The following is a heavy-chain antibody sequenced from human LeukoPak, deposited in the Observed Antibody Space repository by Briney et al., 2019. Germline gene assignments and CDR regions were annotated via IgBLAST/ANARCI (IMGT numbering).Heavy chain of an antibody. Sequence: ASVKVSCKASGYTCTSYAMHWVRQAPGQRLEWMGWINAGNGNTKYSQKFQGRVTITRDTSASTAYMELSSLRSEDTAVYYCARVRGYSYAHGAFDIWGQGTMVTVSS. D-gene: IGHD5-18*01. CDR3: ARVRGYSYAHGAFDI. V-gene: IGHV1-3*01. CDR2: INAGNGNT. CDR1: GYTCTSYA. J-gene: IGHJ3*02.